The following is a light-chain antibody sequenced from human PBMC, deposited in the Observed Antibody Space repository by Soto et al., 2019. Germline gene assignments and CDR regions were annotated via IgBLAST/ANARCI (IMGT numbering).Light chain of an antibody. J-gene: IGKJ1*01. V-gene: IGKV1-5*03. CDR3: QLYNKYPWP. CDR1: QSISSW. Sequence: DTQMTQSPSTLSASVGDRLSISCRASQSISSWLAWYQQKPGKAPKLLIYKASRLESGVPSRFSGSGSGTEFTLTISSLQPDDFETYYGQLYNKYPWPFGKGTNVEIK. CDR2: KAS.